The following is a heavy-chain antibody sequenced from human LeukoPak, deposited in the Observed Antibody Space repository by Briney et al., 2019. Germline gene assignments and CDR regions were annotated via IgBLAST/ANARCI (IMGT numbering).Heavy chain of an antibody. V-gene: IGHV3-21*01. CDR3: ARVANYYDFWSGKRSDAFDI. CDR1: GFTFSSYS. D-gene: IGHD3-3*01. CDR2: ISSSSSYI. J-gene: IGHJ3*02. Sequence: GGSLRLSCAASGFTFSSYSMNWVRQAPGKGLEWVSSISSSSSYIYYADSVKGQFTISRDDAKNSLYLQMNSLRAEDTAVYYCARVANYYDFWSGKRSDAFDIWGQGTMVTVSS.